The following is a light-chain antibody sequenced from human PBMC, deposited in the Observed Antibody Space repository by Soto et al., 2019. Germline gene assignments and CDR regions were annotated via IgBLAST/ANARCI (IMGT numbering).Light chain of an antibody. J-gene: IGKJ5*01. V-gene: IGKV3-11*01. Sequence: IVLTQSPSTLSLSPGERATLSCRANQSISNYLAWYQQRPGQAPRLLIYDASKRATGIPARFSGSGSGTDFTFTISGLEPEDFAVYYCHQRYDWPITFGQGTRLEIK. CDR1: QSISNY. CDR2: DAS. CDR3: HQRYDWPIT.